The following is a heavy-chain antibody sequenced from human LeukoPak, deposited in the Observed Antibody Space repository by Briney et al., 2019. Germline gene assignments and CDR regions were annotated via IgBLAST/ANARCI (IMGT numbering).Heavy chain of an antibody. CDR1: GFTFSSYG. V-gene: IGHV3-33*01. J-gene: IGHJ4*02. D-gene: IGHD6-13*01. CDR2: IWYDGSNK. Sequence: GGSLRLSCAASGFTFSSYGMHWVRQAPGKGLEWVAVIWYDGSNKYYADSVKGRFTISRDNSKNTLYPQMNSLRAEDTAVYYCARVDAYSSSWSPHFDYWGQGTLVTVSS. CDR3: ARVDAYSSSWSPHFDY.